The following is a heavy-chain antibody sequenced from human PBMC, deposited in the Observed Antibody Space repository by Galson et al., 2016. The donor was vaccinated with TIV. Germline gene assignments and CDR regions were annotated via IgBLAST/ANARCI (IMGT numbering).Heavy chain of an antibody. J-gene: IGHJ4*02. D-gene: IGHD3-22*01. CDR3: ASPRHYYDTSGSFDY. V-gene: IGHV3-30*02. Sequence: SLRLSCAASGFTFRSHGMHWVRQAPGKGLEWVAYIRYDGSNKYYADSVTGRFTISRDNSKNTLYMEMHSLRADDTAVYYCASPRHYYDTSGSFDYWGQGTLVTVSS. CDR1: GFTFRSHG. CDR2: IRYDGSNK.